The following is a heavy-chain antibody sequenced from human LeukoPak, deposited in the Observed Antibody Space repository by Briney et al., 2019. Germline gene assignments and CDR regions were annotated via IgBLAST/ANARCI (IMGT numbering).Heavy chain of an antibody. CDR3: ARGDITAPNY. Sequence: WGSLRLSCAASGFTFSSYSMHWVRQAPGKGLEWVSSISSSSSYIYYGDSVKGRFTMSRDNAKNSLYLQMNSLRAEDTAVYYCARGDITAPNYWGQGTLVTVSS. J-gene: IGHJ4*02. CDR2: ISSSSSYI. CDR1: GFTFSSYS. D-gene: IGHD6-13*01. V-gene: IGHV3-21*01.